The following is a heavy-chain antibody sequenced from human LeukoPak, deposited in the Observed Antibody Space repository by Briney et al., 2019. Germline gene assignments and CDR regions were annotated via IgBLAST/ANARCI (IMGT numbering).Heavy chain of an antibody. CDR2: IYYSVST. J-gene: IGHJ5*02. CDR1: GDSVASGGYY. Sequence: PSETLSLTCTVSGDSVASGGYYWNWIRQPPGKGLEWIGYIYYSVSTNYNLSLKSRVTISVDTSENQFSLKLTSVTAADTAVYYCARGGRGRNWFDPWGQGTLVTASS. CDR3: ARGGRGRNWFDP. V-gene: IGHV4-61*08. D-gene: IGHD3-10*01.